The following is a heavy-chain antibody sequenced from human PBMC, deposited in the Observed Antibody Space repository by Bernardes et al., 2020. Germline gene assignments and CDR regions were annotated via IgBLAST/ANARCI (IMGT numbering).Heavy chain of an antibody. CDR3: ARDSLAVAGPDY. J-gene: IGHJ4*02. CDR1: GFTVSSNY. Sequence: GGSLRLSCAASGFTVSSNYMSWVRQAPGKGLEWVSVIYDTGDTYYADSVRGRFTISRDNSKNTLYLQMNNLRAEDTAVYYCARDSLAVAGPDYWGQGTLVTVSS. CDR2: IYDTGDT. V-gene: IGHV3-53*01. D-gene: IGHD2-15*01.